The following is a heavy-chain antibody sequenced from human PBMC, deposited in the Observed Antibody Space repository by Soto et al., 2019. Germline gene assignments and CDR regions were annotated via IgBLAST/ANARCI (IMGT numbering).Heavy chain of an antibody. CDR2: ISSNGGST. CDR3: ARRDGHNFDY. V-gene: IGHV3-64*01. J-gene: IGHJ4*02. Sequence: EVQLVESGGGLVQPGGSLRLSCAASGFTFSSYAMHWVRQAPGKGLEYVSAISSNGGSTYYANSVKGRFTISRDNSKNTLYLQMGSLRTQAMAVYYCARRDGHNFDYWGQGTLVSVSS. CDR1: GFTFSSYA.